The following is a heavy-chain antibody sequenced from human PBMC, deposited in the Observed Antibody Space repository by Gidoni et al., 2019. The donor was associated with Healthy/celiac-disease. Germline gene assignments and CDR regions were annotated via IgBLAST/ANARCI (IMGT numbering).Heavy chain of an antibody. Sequence: VQLVASGGGLVQPGRSVRLSCAASGFPFDAYAMHWVRQAQGKGLEWVSGISWNSGSIGYADSVKGRFTISRDNAKNYLYLQMNSLRAEDTALYYCAKDRGPVTTVTYGIDVWGQGTTVTVSS. D-gene: IGHD4-17*01. CDR3: AKDRGPVTTVTYGIDV. CDR2: ISWNSGSI. J-gene: IGHJ6*02. CDR1: GFPFDAYA. V-gene: IGHV3-9*01.